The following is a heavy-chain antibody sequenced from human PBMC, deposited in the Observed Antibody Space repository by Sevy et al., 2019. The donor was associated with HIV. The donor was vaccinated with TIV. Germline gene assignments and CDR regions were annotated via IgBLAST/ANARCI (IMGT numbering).Heavy chain of an antibody. CDR2: IYYSGST. J-gene: IGHJ1*01. Sequence: SETLSLTCTVSGGSISSSSYYWGWIRQPPGKGLAWIGCIYYSGSTYYNPSLRSRVTISVDTSKNQFSLKLSSVTAADTAVYYCASLYSSGWYEYEYFQHWGQGTLVTVSS. V-gene: IGHV4-39*01. CDR1: GGSISSSSYY. CDR3: ASLYSSGWYEYEYFQH. D-gene: IGHD6-19*01.